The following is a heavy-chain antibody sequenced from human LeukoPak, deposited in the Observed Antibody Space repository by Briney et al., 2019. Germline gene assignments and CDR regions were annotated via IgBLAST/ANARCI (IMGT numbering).Heavy chain of an antibody. CDR1: GFTFTTNW. V-gene: IGHV3-48*03. CDR2: ISSSGSTI. Sequence: PGESLRLSCEASSGFTFTTNWMAWVRQAPGKGLEWVSYISSSGSTIYYADSVKGRFTISRDNAKNSLYLQMNSLRAEDTAVYYCASLFDWLLKGDYWGQGTLVTVSS. D-gene: IGHD3-9*01. CDR3: ASLFDWLLKGDY. J-gene: IGHJ4*02.